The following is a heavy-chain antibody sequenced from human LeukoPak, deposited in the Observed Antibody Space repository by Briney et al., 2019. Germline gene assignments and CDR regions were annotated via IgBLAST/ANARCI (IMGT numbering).Heavy chain of an antibody. D-gene: IGHD4-23*01. CDR2: IYYSGST. Sequence: KASETLSLTCTVSGGSISSSSYYWGWIRQPPGKGLEWIGSIYYSGSTYYNPSLKSRVTISVDTSKNQFSLKLSSVTAADTAVYYCASLKDAYGGKDYFDYWGQGTLVTVSS. V-gene: IGHV4-39*01. CDR3: ASLKDAYGGKDYFDY. CDR1: GGSISSSSYY. J-gene: IGHJ4*02.